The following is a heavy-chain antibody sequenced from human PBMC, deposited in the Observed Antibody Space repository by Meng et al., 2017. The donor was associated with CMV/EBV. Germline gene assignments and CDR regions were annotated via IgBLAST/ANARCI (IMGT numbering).Heavy chain of an antibody. Sequence: GRSLRPSCAASGFTFGHYNMIWVRQAPGKGLEWVSSITTSSNYINYADSVKGRFTVSRDNAKNSRYLQMNSLRAEDTAVYYCATGGVVVPAGYYYGMDVWGQGTTVTVSS. J-gene: IGHJ6*02. CDR1: GFTFGHYN. CDR2: ITTSSNYI. D-gene: IGHD2-2*01. V-gene: IGHV3-21*01. CDR3: ATGGVVVPAGYYYGMDV.